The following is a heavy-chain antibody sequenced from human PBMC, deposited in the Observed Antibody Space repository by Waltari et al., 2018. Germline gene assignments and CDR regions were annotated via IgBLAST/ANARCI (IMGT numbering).Heavy chain of an antibody. D-gene: IGHD1-26*01. CDR3: ARASDGSYPFDT. CDR2: IYYSGNT. CDR1: GGSVNSGGYY. V-gene: IGHV4-31*03. Sequence: QVQLQESGPTLVKSSQTLSLTCSVSGGSVNSGGYYWSWVRQRPGRGLEGIGHIYYSGNTIYNPSLKSRLTISVDTSKNEFSLRLSSLTAADTAVYYCARASDGSYPFDTWGQGTLVTVSS. J-gene: IGHJ4*02.